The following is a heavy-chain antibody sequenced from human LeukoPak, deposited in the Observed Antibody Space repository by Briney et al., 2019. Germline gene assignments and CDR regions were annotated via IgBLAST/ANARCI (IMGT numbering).Heavy chain of an antibody. CDR3: ARGLAAPDN. D-gene: IGHD6-6*01. CDR1: GFTFTDYW. V-gene: IGHV3-7*01. CDR2: IKKDGSEK. J-gene: IGHJ4*02. Sequence: GGSLRLSCAASGFTFTDYWMSWVRQAPGKGPEWVANIKKDGSEKYYVDSVKGRFTISRDNTKNSLSLQMNSLRVEDTAVYYCARGLAAPDNWGQGTLVTVSS.